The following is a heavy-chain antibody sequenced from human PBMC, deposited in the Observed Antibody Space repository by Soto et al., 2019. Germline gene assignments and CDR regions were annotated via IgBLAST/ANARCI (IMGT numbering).Heavy chain of an antibody. CDR3: AFFFFKQKTAYEVFARSRHSLLNRSSDL. Sequence: KRLELIGEINHSGSTNYNPSLKSRVTISVDTSKNQFSLKLSPVTAEDTAVDYCAFFFFKQKTAYEVFARSRHSLLNRSSDL. D-gene: IGHD3-10*02. J-gene: IGHJ2*01. CDR2: INHSGST. V-gene: IGHV4-34*01.